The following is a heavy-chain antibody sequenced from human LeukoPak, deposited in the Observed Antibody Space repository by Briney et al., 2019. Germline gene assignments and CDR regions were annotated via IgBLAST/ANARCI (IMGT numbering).Heavy chain of an antibody. J-gene: IGHJ4*02. CDR3: ATFYRRGVQIDDFDR. CDR2: SGASGSYI. CDR1: GFTISGYE. V-gene: IGHV3-48*03. D-gene: IGHD3-10*01. Sequence: GGSLRLSCAVSGFTISGYEMNWVRQAPGQGLEWVSCSGASGSYIQHADSVKGRFNISRDSAKNSLYLKMNSVRVEDTAVYYCATFYRRGVQIDDFDRWGQGIMVTV.